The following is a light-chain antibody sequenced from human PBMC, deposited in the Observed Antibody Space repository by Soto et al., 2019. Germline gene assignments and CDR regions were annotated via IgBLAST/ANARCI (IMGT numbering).Light chain of an antibody. CDR3: QQSYSTPLT. V-gene: IGKV1-39*01. CDR1: QSISSY. Sequence: DIQMTQSPSSLSASVGDRVTITCRASQSISSYLNWYQQKPGKAPKLLIYAASSLQSGVPSRFSGSGSGTDFTLTISNLQPEDFATYYCQQSYSTPLTFGGGTTVEIK. J-gene: IGKJ4*01. CDR2: AAS.